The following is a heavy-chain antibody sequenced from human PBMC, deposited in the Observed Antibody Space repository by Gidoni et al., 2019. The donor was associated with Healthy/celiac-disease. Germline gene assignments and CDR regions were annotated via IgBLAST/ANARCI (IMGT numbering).Heavy chain of an antibody. V-gene: IGHV3-23*01. CDR3: AKREGYDSSGYYYPLYYYGMDV. CDR1: GFPFSSYA. Sequence: EVQLLESGGGLVQPGGSLRLSCAASGFPFSSYAMSWVRQAPGKGLGWVSAISGSGGSTYYADSVKGRFTISRDNSKNTLYLQMNSLRAEDTAVYYCAKREGYDSSGYYYPLYYYGMDVWGQGTTVTVSS. J-gene: IGHJ6*02. CDR2: ISGSGGST. D-gene: IGHD3-22*01.